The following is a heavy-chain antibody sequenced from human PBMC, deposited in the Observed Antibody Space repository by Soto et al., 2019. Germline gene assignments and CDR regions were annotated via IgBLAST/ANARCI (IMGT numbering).Heavy chain of an antibody. CDR3: AMAGGGGVGTTTN. CDR1: GYIFSNYG. Sequence: QVQLVQSGPEVKKPGASAKVSCKTSGYIFSNYGISWMRQVPGQGREWMGWISGYNGNTNYAQRFQDRITPTTDTSTNTAYMELRSRISNDTAVDYCAMAGGGGVGTTTNWCQGTLVTVSS. V-gene: IGHV1-18*01. D-gene: IGHD1-26*01. CDR2: ISGYNGNT. J-gene: IGHJ4*02.